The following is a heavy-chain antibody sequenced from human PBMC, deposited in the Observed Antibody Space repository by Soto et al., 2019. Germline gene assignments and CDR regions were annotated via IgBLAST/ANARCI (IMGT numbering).Heavy chain of an antibody. V-gene: IGHV3-33*01. CDR1: GFTFSNYG. CDR3: ARGLHSLFDY. CDR2: IWNDGNNK. D-gene: IGHD2-21*01. J-gene: IGHJ4*02. Sequence: QVQLVESGGGVVQPGGSLRLSCAASGFTFSNYGMHWVRQAPGKGLEWVAVIWNDGNNKYYADSVKGRFTISRDNSNNKLYVQMTILRAEDTAVYYCARGLHSLFDYWGQGTLGTVSS.